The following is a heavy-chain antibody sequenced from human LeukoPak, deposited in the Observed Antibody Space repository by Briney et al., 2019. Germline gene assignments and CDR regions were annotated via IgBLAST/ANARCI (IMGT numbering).Heavy chain of an antibody. CDR1: GGSFSGYY. D-gene: IGHD4-17*01. CDR3: ARGLELTTVTAVDY. Sequence: SETLSLTCAVYGGSFSGYYWSWIRQPPGKGLEWIGEINHSGSTNYNPSLKSRVTISVDTSKNQFSLKLSSVTAADTAVYYCARGLELTTVTAVDYWGQGTLVTVSS. CDR2: INHSGST. V-gene: IGHV4-34*01. J-gene: IGHJ4*02.